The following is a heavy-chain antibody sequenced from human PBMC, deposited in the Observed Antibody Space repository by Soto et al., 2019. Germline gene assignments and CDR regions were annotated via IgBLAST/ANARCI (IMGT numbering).Heavy chain of an antibody. Sequence: QVQLQESGPGLVKPSQTLSLTCTVSGGSISSGGNYWSWIRQHPGKGLEWIGYIYYSGSTYYNPSLQSRVTISVDTSKNQFSLKLSSVTAADTAVYYCARDSPDYGDFGSHYYGMDVWGQGTTVTVSS. J-gene: IGHJ6*02. CDR3: ARDSPDYGDFGSHYYGMDV. V-gene: IGHV4-31*03. CDR2: IYYSGST. CDR1: GGSISSGGNY. D-gene: IGHD4-17*01.